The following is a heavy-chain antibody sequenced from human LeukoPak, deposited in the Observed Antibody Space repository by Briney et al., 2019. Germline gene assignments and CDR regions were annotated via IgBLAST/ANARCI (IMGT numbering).Heavy chain of an antibody. V-gene: IGHV1-2*02. CDR2: INPNSGGT. CDR1: GYTFTGYY. J-gene: IGHJ4*02. CDR3: ARDSHDYCDY. Sequence: ASVKVSCKASGYTFTGYYMHWVRQAPGQGLEWMGWINPNSGGTNYAQKFQGRVTMTRDTSISTAYLELRNLRSDDTAVYYCARDSHDYCDYWGQGTLVTVSS.